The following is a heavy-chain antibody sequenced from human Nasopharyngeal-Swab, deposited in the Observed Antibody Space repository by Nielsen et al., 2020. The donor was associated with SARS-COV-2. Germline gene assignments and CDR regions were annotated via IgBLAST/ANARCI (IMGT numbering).Heavy chain of an antibody. CDR2: IDPSDSYT. D-gene: IGHD3-10*01. CDR3: ARQARRVSMVRGVMYFDY. CDR1: GYSFTSYW. Sequence: GESLKISCKGSGYSFTSYWISWVRQMPGKGLEWMGRIDPSDSYTNYSPSFQGHVTISADKSISTAYLQWSSLKASDTAMYYCARQARRVSMVRGVMYFDYWGQGTLVTVSS. V-gene: IGHV5-10-1*01. J-gene: IGHJ4*02.